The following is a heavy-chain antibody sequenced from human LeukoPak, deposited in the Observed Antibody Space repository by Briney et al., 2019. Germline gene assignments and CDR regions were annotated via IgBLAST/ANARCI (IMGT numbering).Heavy chain of an antibody. CDR3: AKKRIRWELLWEAFDI. D-gene: IGHD1-26*01. Sequence: QPGGSLRLSCAASGFTFSSYAMSWVRQAPGKGLEWVSAISGSGGSTYYADSVKGRFTISRDNSKNTLYLQMNSLRAEDTAVYYCAKKRIRWELLWEAFDIWGQGTMVTVSS. V-gene: IGHV3-23*01. CDR2: ISGSGGST. J-gene: IGHJ3*02. CDR1: GFTFSSYA.